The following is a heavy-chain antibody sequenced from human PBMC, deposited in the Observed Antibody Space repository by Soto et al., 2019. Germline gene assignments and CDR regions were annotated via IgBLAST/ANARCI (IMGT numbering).Heavy chain of an antibody. CDR2: IKSKTDGGTA. CDR3: TTGIYYDILTGYHNVAY. V-gene: IGHV3-15*01. J-gene: IGHJ4*02. Sequence: GGSLRLSCVASGFNLSHPWMTWVRQAAGKGLEWVGRIKSKTDGGTADYAAPVKGRATISRDDSKNTVYLQMNSLKTEDTAVYYCTTGIYYDILTGYHNVAYWGQGALVT. CDR1: GFNLSHPW. D-gene: IGHD3-9*01.